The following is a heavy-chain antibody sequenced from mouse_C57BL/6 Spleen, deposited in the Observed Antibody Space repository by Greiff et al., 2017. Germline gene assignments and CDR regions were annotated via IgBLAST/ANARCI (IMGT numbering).Heavy chain of an antibody. D-gene: IGHD3-3*01. CDR2: ISDGGSYT. Sequence: EVKLVESGGGLVKPGGSLKLSCAASGFTFSSYAMSWVRQTPEKRLEWVATISDGGSYTYYPDNVKGRFTISRDNAKNNLYLQMSHLKSEDTAMYYCARNRTASKDYWGQGTSVTVSS. CDR1: GFTFSSYA. V-gene: IGHV5-4*03. CDR3: ARNRTASKDY. J-gene: IGHJ4*01.